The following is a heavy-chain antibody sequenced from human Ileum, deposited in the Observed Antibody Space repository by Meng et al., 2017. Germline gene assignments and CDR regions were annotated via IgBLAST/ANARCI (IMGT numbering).Heavy chain of an antibody. Sequence: EVQLLESGGGLVQLGGSLRLSCAASGFMFSDYTLTWVRQVPGKGLEWVSGISGSGGNTYYADSVRGRFTISRDNPKNTVSLQMNSLTAEDTAVYYCAKPAGGGWGQGTLVTVSS. J-gene: IGHJ4*02. CDR3: AKPAGGG. CDR1: GFMFSDYT. CDR2: ISGSGGNT. V-gene: IGHV3-23*01. D-gene: IGHD3-16*01.